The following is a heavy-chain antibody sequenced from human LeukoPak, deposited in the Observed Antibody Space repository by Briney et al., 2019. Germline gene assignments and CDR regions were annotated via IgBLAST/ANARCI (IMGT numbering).Heavy chain of an antibody. Sequence: PSETLSLTCTVSGGSISGYYWSWIRQPAGKGLECIGRIYTSGSTNYNPSLKSRVTMSVDTSKNQFSLKLTSVTAADTAVYYCARGYCSGGSCYIFDYWGQGSLVTVSS. J-gene: IGHJ4*02. V-gene: IGHV4-4*07. D-gene: IGHD2-15*01. CDR2: IYTSGST. CDR3: ARGYCSGGSCYIFDY. CDR1: GGSISGYY.